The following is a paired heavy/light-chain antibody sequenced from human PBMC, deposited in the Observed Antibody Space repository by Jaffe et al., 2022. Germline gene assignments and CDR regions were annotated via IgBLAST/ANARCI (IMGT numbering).Light chain of an antibody. Sequence: DIQMTQSPSSLSASVGDRVSITCRASQGIRNDLGWYQQKPGKAPKRLIYAASSLQSGVPSRFSGSGSGTEFTLTISSLQPEDFATYYCLQHNSYPYTFGQGIKLVI. J-gene: IGKJ2*01. V-gene: IGKV1-17*01. CDR2: AAS. CDR3: LQHNSYPYT. CDR1: QGIRND.
Heavy chain of an antibody. J-gene: IGHJ4*02. D-gene: IGHD2-21*02. Sequence: EVQLVESGGGLVQPGGSLKLSCAASGFTFSDHYMDWVRQAPGKGLEWVGRSRNRANGYTTEYAASVKGRFTISRDASRNSLYLQMNSLKTEDTAVYYCARCPYAGDSGVFDYWGQGSLVTVSS. V-gene: IGHV3-72*01. CDR1: GFTFSDHY. CDR2: SRNRANGYTT. CDR3: ARCPYAGDSGVFDY.